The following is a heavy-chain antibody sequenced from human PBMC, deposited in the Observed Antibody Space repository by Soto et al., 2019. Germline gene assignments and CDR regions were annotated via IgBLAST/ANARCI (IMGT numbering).Heavy chain of an antibody. CDR1: GFTFSDYY. CDR2: ISSSGSTI. V-gene: IGHV3-11*01. Sequence: GGSLRLSCAASGFTFSDYYMSWIRQAPGKGLEWVSYISSSGSTIYYADSVKGRFTISRDNAKNSLYLQMNSLRAEDTAVYYCSRTASTRYCSSTSCYLPYYYYGMDVWGQGTTVTVSS. J-gene: IGHJ6*02. CDR3: SRTASTRYCSSTSCYLPYYYYGMDV. D-gene: IGHD2-2*01.